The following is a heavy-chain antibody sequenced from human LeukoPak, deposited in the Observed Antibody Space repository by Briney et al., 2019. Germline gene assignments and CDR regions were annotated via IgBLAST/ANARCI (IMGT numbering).Heavy chain of an antibody. CDR1: GFTFSDYY. Sequence: GGSLRLSCAASGFTFSDYYMSWIRQAPGKGLEWVSYISSSGSTIYYADSLKGRFTISRDNAKNSLYLQMNSLRAEDTAVYYCARDRYYYDSTGIPPGYWGQGTLVTVSS. J-gene: IGHJ4*02. CDR3: ARDRYYYDSTGIPPGY. V-gene: IGHV3-11*04. D-gene: IGHD3-22*01. CDR2: ISSSGSTI.